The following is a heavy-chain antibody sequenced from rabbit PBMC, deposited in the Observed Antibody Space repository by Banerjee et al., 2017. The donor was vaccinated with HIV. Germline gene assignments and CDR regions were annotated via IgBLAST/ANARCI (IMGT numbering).Heavy chain of an antibody. CDR1: GFSFSSGYD. J-gene: IGHJ4*01. Sequence: QSLEESGGDLVKPGASLTLTCTASGFSFSSGYDMCWVRQAPGKGLEWIACINADSSGITYYASWAKGRFTISKTSSTTVTLQMTSLTAADTATYFCARQICAGSGAGGYSYYFNLWGPGTLVTVS. CDR2: INADSSGIT. D-gene: IGHD4-2*01. V-gene: IGHV1S40*01. CDR3: ARQICAGSGAGGYSYYFNL.